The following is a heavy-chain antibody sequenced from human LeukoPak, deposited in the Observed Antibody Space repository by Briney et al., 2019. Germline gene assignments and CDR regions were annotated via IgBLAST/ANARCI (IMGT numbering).Heavy chain of an antibody. CDR3: AKLTLYDIASHAFNI. Sequence: SETLSLTCTVSGGSISSYYWSWIRQPPGNGLEWIGYMYYSGSTNYNPSLKSRVTISVDTSKNQFSLKLSSVAAADTAVYYCAKLTLYDIASHAFNIWGQGTMVTVSS. CDR2: MYYSGST. CDR1: GGSISSYY. D-gene: IGHD3-9*01. V-gene: IGHV4-59*01. J-gene: IGHJ3*02.